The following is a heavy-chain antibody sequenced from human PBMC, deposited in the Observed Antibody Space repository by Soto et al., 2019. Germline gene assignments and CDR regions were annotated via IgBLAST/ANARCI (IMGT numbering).Heavy chain of an antibody. J-gene: IGHJ5*02. CDR2: INHSGST. V-gene: IGHV4-34*01. CDR3: ARGRRVGGSSSWYGGWFDP. D-gene: IGHD6-13*01. Sequence: QVQLQQWGAGLLKPSETLSLTCAVYGGSFSGYYWSWIRQPPGKGLEWIGEINHSGSTNYNPSRKSRVTLAGDTAKNQVSRKLSAVTAADTAVYDGARGRRVGGSSSWYGGWFDPWGQGTLVTVSS. CDR1: GGSFSGYY.